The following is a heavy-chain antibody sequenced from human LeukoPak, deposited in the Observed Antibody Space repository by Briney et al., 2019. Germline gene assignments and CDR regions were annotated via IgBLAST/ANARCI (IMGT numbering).Heavy chain of an antibody. J-gene: IGHJ6*03. CDR3: ARKRTYYYDSSGYNRDV. D-gene: IGHD3-22*01. Sequence: RSGGSLRLSCAASGFTFDDYAMHWVRQAPGKGLEWVSGISWNSGSIGYADSVKGRFTISRDNAKNSLYLQMNSLRAEDMALYYWARKRTYYYDSSGYNRDVWGKGPRVTVSS. V-gene: IGHV3-9*03. CDR1: GFTFDDYA. CDR2: ISWNSGSI.